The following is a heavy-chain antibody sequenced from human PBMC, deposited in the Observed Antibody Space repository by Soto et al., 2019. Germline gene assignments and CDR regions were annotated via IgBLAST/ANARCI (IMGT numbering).Heavy chain of an antibody. CDR1: GYTFTGYY. D-gene: IGHD6-13*01. J-gene: IGHJ6*02. Sequence: ASVKVSCKASGYTFTGYYMHCVRQAPGQGLEWMGWINPNSGGTNYAQKFQGRVTMTRDTSISTAYMELSRLRSDDTAVYYCARRRGGIAAAIYGMDVWGQGTTVTVSS. V-gene: IGHV1-2*02. CDR3: ARRRGGIAAAIYGMDV. CDR2: INPNSGGT.